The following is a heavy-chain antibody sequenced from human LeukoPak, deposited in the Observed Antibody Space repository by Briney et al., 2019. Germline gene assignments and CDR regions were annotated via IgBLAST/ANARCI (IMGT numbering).Heavy chain of an antibody. CDR1: GFTFSSYA. CDR3: AREQGYSSSWFYAFDI. V-gene: IGHV3-30*04. Sequence: GGSLRLSCAASGFTFSSYAMHWVHQAPGKGLEWVAVISYDGSNKYYADSVKGRFTISRDNSKNTLYLQMNSLRAEDTAVYYCAREQGYSSSWFYAFDIWGQGTMVTVSS. CDR2: ISYDGSNK. D-gene: IGHD6-13*01. J-gene: IGHJ3*02.